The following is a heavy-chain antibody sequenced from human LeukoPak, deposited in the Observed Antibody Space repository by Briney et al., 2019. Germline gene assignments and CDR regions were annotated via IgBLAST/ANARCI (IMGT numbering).Heavy chain of an antibody. CDR3: ARLHYDSSGYYYFDY. Sequence: SETLSLTCTVSGGSISSDYWSWIRQPPGKGLEWIGYIYYSGITNYNPSLKSRVTISVDTSKNQFSLKLSSVTAADTAVYYCARLHYDSSGYYYFDYWGQGTLVTVSS. J-gene: IGHJ4*02. V-gene: IGHV4-59*08. CDR1: GGSISSDY. CDR2: IYYSGIT. D-gene: IGHD3-22*01.